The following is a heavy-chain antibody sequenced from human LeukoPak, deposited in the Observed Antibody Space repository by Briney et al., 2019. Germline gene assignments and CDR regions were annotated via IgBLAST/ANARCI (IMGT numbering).Heavy chain of an antibody. D-gene: IGHD3-10*01. CDR3: ARRLGRKFGERFYYYHYMDV. Sequence: SETLSLTCTVSGGSISSSSDYWGWIRQPPGKGLEWIGSKYYSGSTYYNPSLKSRVTISVDTSKNQFSLKLSSVTAADTAVYYCARRLGRKFGERFYYYHYMDVWGKGTTVTISS. CDR1: GGSISSSSDY. CDR2: KYYSGST. V-gene: IGHV4-39*01. J-gene: IGHJ6*03.